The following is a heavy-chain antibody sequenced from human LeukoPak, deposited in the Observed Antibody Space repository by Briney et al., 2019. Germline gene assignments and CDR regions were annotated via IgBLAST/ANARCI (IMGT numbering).Heavy chain of an antibody. Sequence: GGSLRLSCAASGFTFSSYWMSWVRQAPGKGLEWVANIKQDGSEKYYVDSVKGRFTISRDNAKNSLYLQMNSLRAEDTAVYYCARGGPVLGVRGAALWGQGTLVTASS. D-gene: IGHD3-10*01. CDR3: ARGGPVLGVRGAAL. CDR2: IKQDGSEK. J-gene: IGHJ4*02. V-gene: IGHV3-7*03. CDR1: GFTFSSYW.